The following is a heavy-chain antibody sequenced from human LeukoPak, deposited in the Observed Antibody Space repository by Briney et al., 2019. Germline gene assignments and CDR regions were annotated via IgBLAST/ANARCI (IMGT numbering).Heavy chain of an antibody. D-gene: IGHD3-22*01. Sequence: SETLSLTCTVSGGSISSYYWSWIRQPPGKGLEWIGYIYYTGSTNYNPSLKSRVTISVDTSKNQFSLKLSSVTAADTAVYYCARSYYYDSSSLLGSYWGQGTLVTVS. J-gene: IGHJ4*02. CDR1: GGSISSYY. CDR3: ARSYYYDSSSLLGSY. V-gene: IGHV4-59*01. CDR2: IYYTGST.